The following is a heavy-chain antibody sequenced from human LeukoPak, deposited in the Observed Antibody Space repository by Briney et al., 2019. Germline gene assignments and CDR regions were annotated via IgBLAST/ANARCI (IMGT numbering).Heavy chain of an antibody. D-gene: IGHD3-10*01. Sequence: GGSLRLSCAASGFTFSSYAMSWVRQAPGKGLEWVSAIRGSGGSTYYADSVKGRFTISRDNSKNTLYLQMNSLRAEDTAVYYCAKDPAKYYYGSGTLPPYYFDYWGQGTLVTVSS. CDR2: IRGSGGST. J-gene: IGHJ4*02. CDR3: AKDPAKYYYGSGTLPPYYFDY. CDR1: GFTFSSYA. V-gene: IGHV3-23*01.